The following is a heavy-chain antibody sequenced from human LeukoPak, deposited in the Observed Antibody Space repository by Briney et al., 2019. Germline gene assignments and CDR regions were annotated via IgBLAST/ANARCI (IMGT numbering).Heavy chain of an antibody. Sequence: PGGSLRLSCAASGFTVSSNYMSWVRQAPGKGLEWVSVIYSGGSTYYAESVKGRFTISRDNSKNTLYLQMNSLRAEDTAVYYCARERRNTAMVTALDYWGQGTLVTVSS. V-gene: IGHV3-53*01. CDR3: ARERRNTAMVTALDY. CDR2: IYSGGST. J-gene: IGHJ4*02. CDR1: GFTVSSNY. D-gene: IGHD5-18*01.